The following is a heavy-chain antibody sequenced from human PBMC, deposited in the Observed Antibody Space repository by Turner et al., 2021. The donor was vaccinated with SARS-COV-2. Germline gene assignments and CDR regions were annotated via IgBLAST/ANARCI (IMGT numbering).Heavy chain of an antibody. Sequence: QVQLVQSGAEVKKPGASVKVSGKVSGYTLIELSMHWVRQAPGKGLEWMGGFDPEDGETIYAQKFQGRVTMTEDTSTDTAYMELSSLRSEDTAVYYCATGTPLGYQNWFDPWGQGTLVTVSS. V-gene: IGHV1-24*01. CDR3: ATGTPLGYQNWFDP. CDR1: GYTLIELS. CDR2: FDPEDGET. J-gene: IGHJ5*02. D-gene: IGHD2-2*01.